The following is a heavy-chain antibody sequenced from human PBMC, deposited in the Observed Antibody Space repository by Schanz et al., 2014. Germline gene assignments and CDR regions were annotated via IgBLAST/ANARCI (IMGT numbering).Heavy chain of an antibody. CDR3: AKGRYGELSAFDT. V-gene: IGHV3-23*01. J-gene: IGHJ5*02. CDR2: ISGSGGST. CDR1: GFTFSSYA. D-gene: IGHD3-10*01. Sequence: EVQLLESGGGLVQPGGSLRLSCAASGFTFSSYAMSWVRQAPGKGLEWVSAISGSGGSTYYADSVKGRFTISRDNSKTALYLQMNSLRDEDTAVYYGAKGRYGELSAFDTWGQGSMVIVSS.